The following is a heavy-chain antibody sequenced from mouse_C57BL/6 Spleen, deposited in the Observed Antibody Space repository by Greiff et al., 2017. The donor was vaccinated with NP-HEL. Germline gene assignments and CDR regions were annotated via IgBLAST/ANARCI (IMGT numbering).Heavy chain of an antibody. CDR2: ISNGGGST. CDR3: ARHHYYGTSWCAY. D-gene: IGHD1-1*01. J-gene: IGHJ3*01. V-gene: IGHV5-12*01. Sequence: EVMLVESGGGLVQPGGSLKLSCAASGFTFSDYYMYWVRQTPEQRLEWVAYISNGGGSTYYPDTVKGRFTISRDNAKNTLYLQMSRLKSEDTAMYYCARHHYYGTSWCAYWGQGTLVTVSA. CDR1: GFTFSDYY.